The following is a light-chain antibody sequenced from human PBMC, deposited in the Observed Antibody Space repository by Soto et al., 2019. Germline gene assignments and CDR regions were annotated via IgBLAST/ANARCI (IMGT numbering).Light chain of an antibody. CDR1: QRVASY. CDR3: QQYSNWPPYT. V-gene: IGKV3-15*01. J-gene: IGKJ2*01. Sequence: EIVMTQSPATLSVSPGERATLSCRASQRVASYLAWYQQKPGQAPRLLIFGASTRATGIPARFSGSGSGTEFTLTITSLQSEDSAVYYCQQYSNWPPYTFGQGTKLEIK. CDR2: GAS.